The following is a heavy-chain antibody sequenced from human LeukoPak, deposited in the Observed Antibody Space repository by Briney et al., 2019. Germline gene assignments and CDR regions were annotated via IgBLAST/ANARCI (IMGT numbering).Heavy chain of an antibody. CDR1: GYTFTGYY. CDR2: INPNSGGT. CDR3: ARDYVHYDYVWGSYRLNY. Sequence: GASVKVSCKASGYTFTGYYMHWVRQAPGQGLEWMGWINPNSGGTNYAQKFQGRVTMTRDTSISTAYMELSRLRSDDTAVYYCARDYVHYDYVWGSYRLNYWGQGTLVTVSP. D-gene: IGHD3-16*02. J-gene: IGHJ4*02. V-gene: IGHV1-2*02.